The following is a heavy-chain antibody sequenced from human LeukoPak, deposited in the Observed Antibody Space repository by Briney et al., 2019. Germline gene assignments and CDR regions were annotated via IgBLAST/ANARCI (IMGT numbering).Heavy chain of an antibody. J-gene: IGHJ4*02. CDR2: ISGSGGTT. CDR1: GFTVSSNY. CDR3: ARDYGGSSPFDY. D-gene: IGHD4-23*01. Sequence: AGGSLRLSCAASGFTVSSNYMSWVRQTPGKGLEWVSGISGSGGTTYYADSVKGRFTISRDNSKNTPYLQMNSLRAEDTAVYYCARDYGGSSPFDYWGQGTLVTVSS. V-gene: IGHV3-23*01.